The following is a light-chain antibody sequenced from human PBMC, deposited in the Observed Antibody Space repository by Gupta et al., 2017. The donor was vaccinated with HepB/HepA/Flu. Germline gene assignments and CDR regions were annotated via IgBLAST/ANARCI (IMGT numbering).Light chain of an antibody. CDR3: QQDYKYPRT. Sequence: AIQMTPSPSSLSASVGDTVTITCRASQAIRNDLGWYQQKPGQAPQNLIYGASSIQNGVPSRFSGSGSGTDFTLTIYSLQPEDFATYYCQQDYKYPRTFGQGTKVEIK. CDR1: QAIRND. CDR2: GAS. J-gene: IGKJ1*01. V-gene: IGKV1-6*01.